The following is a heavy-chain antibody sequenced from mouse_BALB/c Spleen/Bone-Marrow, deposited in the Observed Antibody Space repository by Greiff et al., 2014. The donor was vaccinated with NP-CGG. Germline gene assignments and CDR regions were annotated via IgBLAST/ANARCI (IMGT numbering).Heavy chain of an antibody. D-gene: IGHD2-2*01. CDR3: ARYGYHVGARDY. CDR1: LYSFPNYV. Sequence: VNVSCKASLYSFPNYVIAWVQPRPRPVLERIGVITLGSGGTNHNEKFKGKETLTGDKSSSTDYMQRSILTVDDSAVYFCARYGYHVGARDYWGQGTSVTVPS. J-gene: IGHJ4*01. CDR2: ITLGSGGT. V-gene: IGHV1-54*01.